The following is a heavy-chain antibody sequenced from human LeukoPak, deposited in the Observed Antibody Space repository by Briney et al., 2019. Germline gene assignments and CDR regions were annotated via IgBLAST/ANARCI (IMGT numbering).Heavy chain of an antibody. CDR3: ARDPSKPSPLLVHGRDYFDY. D-gene: IGHD3-10*01. CDR2: ISGDGATT. Sequence: GGSLRLSCAASGFPFSSYAMTWVRQAPGKGLEWVSSISGDGATTYHADSVKGRFTASRDNAKNTAYLEISILGAEDTAVYYCARDPSKPSPLLVHGRDYFDYWGQGTLVTVSS. CDR1: GFPFSSYA. J-gene: IGHJ4*02. V-gene: IGHV3-23*01.